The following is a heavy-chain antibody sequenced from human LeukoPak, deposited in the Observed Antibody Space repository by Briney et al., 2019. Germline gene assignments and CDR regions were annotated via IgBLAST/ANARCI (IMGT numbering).Heavy chain of an antibody. CDR2: INQDGSQT. Sequence: GGSLRLSCAVSGFTFSSHWMSWVRQAPGKGLEWVANINQDGSQTYYMDSAKGRFTISRDNAKNSLYLQMNSLRAEDTAVYYCARAVAGPWSQGTLVTVSS. V-gene: IGHV3-7*01. D-gene: IGHD6-19*01. J-gene: IGHJ5*02. CDR1: GFTFSSHW. CDR3: ARAVAGP.